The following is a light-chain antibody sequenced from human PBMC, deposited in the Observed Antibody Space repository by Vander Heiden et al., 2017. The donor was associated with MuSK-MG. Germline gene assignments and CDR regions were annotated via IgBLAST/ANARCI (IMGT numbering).Light chain of an antibody. CDR1: QIVTGDK. V-gene: IGKV3-20*01. CDR2: GAS. Sequence: EIVLTQSPGTLSLSPGERGTLSCRASQIVTGDKLAWYQQKSGQAPRLLIYGASKTATGIPDRFSGGGSGTDFTLTISRLEPEDSAVYYWQQDGDLKVFGGGTKVEIK. J-gene: IGKJ4*01. CDR3: QQDGDLKV.